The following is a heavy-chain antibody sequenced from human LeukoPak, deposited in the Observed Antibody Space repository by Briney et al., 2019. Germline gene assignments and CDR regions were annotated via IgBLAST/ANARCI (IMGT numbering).Heavy chain of an antibody. J-gene: IGHJ3*02. V-gene: IGHV4-39*01. CDR2: IYYSGST. Sequence: SETLSLTCTVSGGSISSSSYYWGWIRQPPGKGLEWIGSIYYSGSTYYNPSLKSRVTISVDTSKNQFSLKLSSVTAADTAVYYCARPLYYYDSSGYEACAFDIWGQGTMVTVSS. CDR3: ARPLYYYDSSGYEACAFDI. D-gene: IGHD3-22*01. CDR1: GGSISSSSYY.